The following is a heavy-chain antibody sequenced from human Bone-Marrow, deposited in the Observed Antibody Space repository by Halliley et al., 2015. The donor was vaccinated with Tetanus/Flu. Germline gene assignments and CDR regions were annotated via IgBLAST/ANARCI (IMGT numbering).Heavy chain of an antibody. Sequence: LRLSCTVSGDSINSGGHYWSWIRQHPGKGLEWIGYIYYSGSTYYNPSLKSLVTISVDTSKNQFSLKVNSVTAADTAVYYCARGNGDSEGFGYYYGMDVWGQGTTVTVSS. J-gene: IGHJ6*02. CDR2: IYYSGST. D-gene: IGHD4-17*01. V-gene: IGHV4-31*01. CDR3: ARGNGDSEGFGYYYGMDV. CDR1: GDSINSGGHY.